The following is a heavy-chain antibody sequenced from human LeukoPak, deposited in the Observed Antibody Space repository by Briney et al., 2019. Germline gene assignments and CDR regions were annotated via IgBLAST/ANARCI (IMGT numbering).Heavy chain of an antibody. CDR3: ARSPLLSYCSSTSCPNWFDP. CDR2: INPSGGST. V-gene: IGHV1-46*01. J-gene: IGHJ5*02. D-gene: IGHD2-2*01. CDR1: GYTFTSYY. Sequence: ASVTVSCKASGYTFTSYYMHWVRQAPGQGLEWMGIINPSGGSTSYAQKFQGRVTMTTDTSTSTAYMELRSLRSDDTAVYYCARSPLLSYCSSTSCPNWFDPWGQGTLVTVSS.